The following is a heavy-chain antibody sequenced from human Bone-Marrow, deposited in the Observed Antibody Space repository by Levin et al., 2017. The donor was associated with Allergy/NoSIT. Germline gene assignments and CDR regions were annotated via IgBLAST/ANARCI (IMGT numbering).Heavy chain of an antibody. D-gene: IGHD3-10*01. V-gene: IGHV4-59*01. J-gene: IGHJ4*02. CDR1: GGSISGYY. Sequence: SQTLSLPCTVSGGSISGYYWSWVRPPPGKGLEWVGHIFYSGSTNYNPSLKSRVTISINTSKNQFSLNLTSVTAADTAFYYCARSVAGEFDYWGQGTLVTVSS. CDR2: IFYSGST. CDR3: ARSVAGEFDY.